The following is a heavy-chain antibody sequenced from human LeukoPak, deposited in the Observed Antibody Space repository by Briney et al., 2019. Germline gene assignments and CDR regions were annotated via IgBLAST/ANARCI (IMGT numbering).Heavy chain of an antibody. Sequence: GASVKVSCKASGGTFSSHGLSWVRQAPGQGLEWMGGIIPIFGATNYAQNFQGRVTITMDESTSTAYMELSSLRADDTAVYYCARRWPHSSGNYLFDYWGQGTLVTVSS. J-gene: IGHJ4*02. V-gene: IGHV1-69*05. CDR2: IIPIFGAT. CDR3: ARRWPHSSGNYLFDY. D-gene: IGHD3-22*01. CDR1: GGTFSSHG.